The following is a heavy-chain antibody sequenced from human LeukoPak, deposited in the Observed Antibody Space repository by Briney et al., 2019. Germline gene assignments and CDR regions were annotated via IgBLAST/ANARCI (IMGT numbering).Heavy chain of an antibody. CDR3: ARVGLAVAGRPSNWFDP. J-gene: IGHJ5*02. CDR2: IYYSGST. Sequence: YPSETLSLTCTVSGGSISSYYWSWIRQPPGKGLEWIGYIYYSGSTNYNPSLKSRVTISVDTSKNQFSLKLSSVTAADTAVYYCARVGLAVAGRPSNWFDPWGQGTLVTVSS. V-gene: IGHV4-59*01. CDR1: GGSISSYY. D-gene: IGHD6-19*01.